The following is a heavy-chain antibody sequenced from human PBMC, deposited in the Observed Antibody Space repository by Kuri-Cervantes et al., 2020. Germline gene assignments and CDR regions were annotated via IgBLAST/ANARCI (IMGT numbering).Heavy chain of an antibody. V-gene: IGHV4-59*08. D-gene: IGHD1-26*01. CDR2: IYYSGST. Sequence: SETLSLTCTVSGGSISSYYWSWIRQPPGKGLEWIGYIYYSGSTNYNPSLKSRVTISVDTSKNQFSLKLSSVTAADTAVYYCARLDYSESWFDYWGQGTLVTVSS. CDR1: GGSISSYY. CDR3: ARLDYSESWFDY. J-gene: IGHJ4*02.